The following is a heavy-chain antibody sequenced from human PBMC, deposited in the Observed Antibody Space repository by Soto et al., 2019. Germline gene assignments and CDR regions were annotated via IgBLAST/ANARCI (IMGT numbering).Heavy chain of an antibody. CDR3: AHMTANYDILTGYYDLDY. CDR1: GFSLSTSGVG. V-gene: IGHV2-5*02. J-gene: IGHJ4*02. CDR2: IYWDDDK. D-gene: IGHD3-9*01. Sequence: SGPTLVNPTQTLTLTFTFPGFSLSTSGVGVGWIRQPPGKALEWLALIYWDDDKRYSPSLKSRLTITKDTPKNKVVLTMTNMDPVDTATYYCAHMTANYDILTGYYDLDYWGQGTLVTVSS.